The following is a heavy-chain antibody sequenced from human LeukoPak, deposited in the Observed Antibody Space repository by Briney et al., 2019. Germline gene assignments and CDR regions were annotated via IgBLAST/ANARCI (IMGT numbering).Heavy chain of an antibody. Sequence: PSETLSLTCAVYGGSFSGYYWSWIRQPPGKGLEWIGEINHSGSTNYNPSLKSRVTISVDTSKNQFSLKLSSVTAVDTAVYYCARGRTGYNWFDPWGQGTLVTVSS. CDR2: INHSGST. CDR1: GGSFSGYY. CDR3: ARGRTGYNWFDP. D-gene: IGHD3-10*01. V-gene: IGHV4-34*01. J-gene: IGHJ5*02.